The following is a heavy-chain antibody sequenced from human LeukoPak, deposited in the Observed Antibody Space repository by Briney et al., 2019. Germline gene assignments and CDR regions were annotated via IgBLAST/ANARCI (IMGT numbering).Heavy chain of an antibody. Sequence: GGSLRLSCITSGFTFSSYSMRWVRQAPGKGLEWVSGFSGSGSNTYYADSVKGRFTISRDNSKNTLYLQMNSLRAEDTAVYYCAKSIMTPDSYWGQGTLVTVSS. D-gene: IGHD2-8*01. J-gene: IGHJ4*02. CDR1: GFTFSSYS. CDR3: AKSIMTPDSY. CDR2: FSGSGSNT. V-gene: IGHV3-23*01.